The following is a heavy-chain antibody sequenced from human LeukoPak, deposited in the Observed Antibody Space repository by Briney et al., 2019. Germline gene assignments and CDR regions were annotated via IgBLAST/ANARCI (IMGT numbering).Heavy chain of an antibody. D-gene: IGHD3-10*01. J-gene: IGHJ4*02. CDR2: ISSDGSNK. V-gene: IGHV3-30*04. Sequence: PGGSLRLSCAASGFTFSNYAMHCVRQAPGKGLGWVAVISSDGSNKYYADTDSVKGRFTISRDNSKNTLYLQMNSLRAEDTAVYYCARGLWFGELFSLDYWGQGILVTVSS. CDR1: GFTFSNYA. CDR3: ARGLWFGELFSLDY.